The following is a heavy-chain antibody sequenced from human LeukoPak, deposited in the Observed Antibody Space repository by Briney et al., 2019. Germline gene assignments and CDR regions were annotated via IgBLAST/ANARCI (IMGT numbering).Heavy chain of an antibody. CDR3: ARVAAGYSVNYFDY. D-gene: IGHD4-23*01. Sequence: GGSLRLSCAASGFTFSSYWMTWVRQAPGKGLEWVANIKQDGSEKYYVDSVKGRFTISRDNAKNSLYLQMNSLRAEDTAVYYCARVAAGYSVNYFDYWGQGTLVTVSS. V-gene: IGHV3-7*03. CDR1: GFTFSSYW. J-gene: IGHJ4*02. CDR2: IKQDGSEK.